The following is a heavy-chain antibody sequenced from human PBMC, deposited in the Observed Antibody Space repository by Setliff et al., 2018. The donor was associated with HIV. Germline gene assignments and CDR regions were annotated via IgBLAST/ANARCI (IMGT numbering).Heavy chain of an antibody. V-gene: IGHV4-4*07. Sequence: SETLSLTCTVSGGSFNNYHWSWIRQPAGKGLEWIGRIYDSGATNYKPSLKSRVTMSIDKSNNQFSLYLTSVTAADTAIYYCARDRHYYGSRSYGPWGQGILVTVSS. CDR2: IYDSGAT. CDR3: ARDRHYYGSRSYGP. CDR1: GGSFNNYH. J-gene: IGHJ5*02. D-gene: IGHD3-10*01.